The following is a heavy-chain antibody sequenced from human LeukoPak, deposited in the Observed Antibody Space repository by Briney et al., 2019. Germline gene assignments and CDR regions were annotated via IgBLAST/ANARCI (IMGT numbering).Heavy chain of an antibody. J-gene: IGHJ4*02. CDR2: INSDGSST. D-gene: IGHD2-15*01. V-gene: IGHV3-74*01. CDR3: ARDPKRVGLDY. Sequence: PGGSLRLSCAASGFTFSSYWMHWVRQAPGKGLVWVSRINSDGSSTSYADSVKGRFTISRDNAKNTLYLRMNSLRAEDTAVYYCARDPKRVGLDYWGQGTLVTVSS. CDR1: GFTFSSYW.